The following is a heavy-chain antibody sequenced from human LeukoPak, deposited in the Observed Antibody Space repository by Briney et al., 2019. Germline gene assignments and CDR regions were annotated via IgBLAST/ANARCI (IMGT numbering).Heavy chain of an antibody. CDR3: ARAGYWAESGYATT. Sequence: ASVKVSCKASGYMFTDYYMHWVRQAPGQGLEWMGIINPSGGSTTYAQKCQGRVTMTRDTSTSTVYMALSSLRYEDTAVYYCARAGYWAESGYATTWGQGTLVTVSS. V-gene: IGHV1-46*03. CDR2: INPSGGST. D-gene: IGHD5-12*01. J-gene: IGHJ5*02. CDR1: GYMFTDYY.